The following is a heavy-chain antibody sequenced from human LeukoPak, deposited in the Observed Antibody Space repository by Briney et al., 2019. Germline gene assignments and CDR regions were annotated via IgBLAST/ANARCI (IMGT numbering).Heavy chain of an antibody. D-gene: IGHD6-13*01. Sequence: GGSLRLSCAASGFTFDDYAMHWVRQAPGKGLEWVSGISWNSGSIGYADSVKGRFTISRDNAKNSLYLQMNSLRVEDMALYYCAKDIAAAGTLGFDYWGQGTLVTVSS. CDR2: ISWNSGSI. J-gene: IGHJ4*02. CDR3: AKDIAAAGTLGFDY. CDR1: GFTFDDYA. V-gene: IGHV3-9*03.